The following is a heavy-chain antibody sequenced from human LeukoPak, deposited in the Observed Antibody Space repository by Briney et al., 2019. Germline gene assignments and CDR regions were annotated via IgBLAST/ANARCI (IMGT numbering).Heavy chain of an antibody. CDR1: GGSISSSSYY. D-gene: IGHD6-6*01. CDR2: IYYSGST. V-gene: IGHV4-39*07. J-gene: IGHJ5*02. Sequence: SETLSLTCTVSGGSISSSSYYWGWIRQPPGKGLEWIGSIYYSGSTYYNPSLKSRVTISVDTSKNQFSLKLSSVTAADTAVYYCARSSIAARYLFDPWGQGTLVTVSS. CDR3: ARSSIAARYLFDP.